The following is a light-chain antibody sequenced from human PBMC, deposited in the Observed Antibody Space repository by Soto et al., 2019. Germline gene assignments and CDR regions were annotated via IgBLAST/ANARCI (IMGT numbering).Light chain of an antibody. V-gene: IGKV3-11*01. CDR3: QQRFSWPPT. Sequence: EIGLTQSPATLSLSPGERATLSCRASQSVSRYLAWYQQKPGQAPRLVIHDTSTRATGVPDTFSGSGSGTEFTLTISSLEAEDFAMYYCQQRFSWPPTFGGGTHVEIK. J-gene: IGKJ4*01. CDR2: DTS. CDR1: QSVSRY.